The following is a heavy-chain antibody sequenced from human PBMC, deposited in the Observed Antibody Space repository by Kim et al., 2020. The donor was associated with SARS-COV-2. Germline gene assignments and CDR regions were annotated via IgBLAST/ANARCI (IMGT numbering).Heavy chain of an antibody. CDR2: IKVDGSEK. CDR3: ARNRGLDV. CDR1: GFTFSSFW. J-gene: IGHJ6*02. Sequence: GGSLRLSCAASGFTFSSFWMNWVRQAPGKGLECVANIKVDGSEKYYVDSVKGRFTISRDNAKNSLYLQMNSLRVEDTAMYYCARNRGLDVWGQGTTVTVSS. V-gene: IGHV3-7*01.